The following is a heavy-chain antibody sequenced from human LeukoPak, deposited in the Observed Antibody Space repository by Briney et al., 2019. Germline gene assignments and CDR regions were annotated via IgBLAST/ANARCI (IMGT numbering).Heavy chain of an antibody. CDR3: VRGDYGDYTLFDY. Sequence: GGSLRLSCAASGFPFNSYAMSWVRQAPGKGLEWVSVIYSGGSTYYADSVKGRFTISRDNSKNTLYLQMNSLRAEDTAVYYCVRGDYGDYTLFDYWGQGTLVTVSS. CDR2: IYSGGST. D-gene: IGHD4-17*01. CDR1: GFPFNSYA. V-gene: IGHV3-53*01. J-gene: IGHJ4*02.